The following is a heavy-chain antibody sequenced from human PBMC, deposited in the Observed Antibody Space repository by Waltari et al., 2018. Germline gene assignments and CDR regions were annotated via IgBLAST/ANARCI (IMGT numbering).Heavy chain of an antibody. CDR2: INTDGSIA. D-gene: IGHD3-16*01. V-gene: IGHV3-74*01. J-gene: IGHJ4*02. CDR3: ARDGGGNGYIHY. CDR1: GFTLSSSY. Sequence: EVQLVESGGGLVQPGGSLRLSCEASGFTLSSSYMHWVRQVPGKGLVWVSRINTDGSIANYADSVKGRFTSSRDNGKNTLYLQMNSLRAEDTAVYYCARDGGGNGYIHYWGQGTLVTVSS.